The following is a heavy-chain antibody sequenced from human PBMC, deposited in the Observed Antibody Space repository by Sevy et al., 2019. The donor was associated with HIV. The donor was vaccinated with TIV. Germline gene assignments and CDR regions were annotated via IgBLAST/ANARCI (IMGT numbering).Heavy chain of an antibody. CDR3: AVRPAGPGDPLGWNNWFDP. J-gene: IGHJ5*02. V-gene: IGHV4-38-2*01. CDR1: GYSISSGYY. D-gene: IGHD6-19*01. CDR2: IYHSGST. Sequence: SETLSLTCAVSGYSISSGYYWGWIRQPPGKGLEWIGSIYHSGSTYYNPSLKSRVTISVDTSKNQFSLKLSSVTAADTAVYYCAVRPAGPGDPLGWNNWFDPWGQGTLVTVSS.